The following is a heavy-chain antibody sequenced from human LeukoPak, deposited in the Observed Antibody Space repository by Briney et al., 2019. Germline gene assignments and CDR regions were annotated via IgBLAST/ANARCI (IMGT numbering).Heavy chain of an antibody. Sequence: GGSLRLSCAASGFTFSSYAMSWVRQAPGKGLELVSAISGSGGSTYYADSVKGRFTISRDNSKNTLYLQMNSLRAEDTAVYYCAKGIYYYDSSGYYDYWGQGSLVTVSS. CDR1: GFTFSSYA. J-gene: IGHJ4*02. D-gene: IGHD3-22*01. CDR2: ISGSGGST. V-gene: IGHV3-23*01. CDR3: AKGIYYYDSSGYYDY.